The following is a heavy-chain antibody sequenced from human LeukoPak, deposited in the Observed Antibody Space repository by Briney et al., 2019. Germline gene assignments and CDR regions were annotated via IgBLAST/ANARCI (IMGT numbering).Heavy chain of an antibody. D-gene: IGHD2/OR15-2a*01. CDR3: ARELAYPRRIVLHGYFDY. CDR1: GGSFSGYY. CDR2: INHSGST. Sequence: PSETLSLTCAVYGGSFSGYYGSWIRQPPGKGLEWIGEINHSGSTNYNPSLKSRVTISVDTSKNQFSLKLSSVTAADTAVYYCARELAYPRRIVLHGYFDYWGQGTLVTVSS. J-gene: IGHJ4*02. V-gene: IGHV4-34*01.